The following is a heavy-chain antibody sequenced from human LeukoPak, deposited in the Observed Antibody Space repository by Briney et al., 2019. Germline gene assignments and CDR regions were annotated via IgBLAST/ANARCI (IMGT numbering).Heavy chain of an antibody. CDR3: ARVLYDSSGYWFDP. J-gene: IGHJ5*02. D-gene: IGHD3-22*01. CDR1: GGSFSGYY. CDR2: INHSGST. Sequence: PLETLSLTCAVYGGSFSGYYWSWIRQPPGKGLEWIGEINHSGSTNYNPSLKSRVTISVDMSKNQFSLKLSSVTAADTAVYYCARVLYDSSGYWFDPWGQGTLVTVSS. V-gene: IGHV4-34*01.